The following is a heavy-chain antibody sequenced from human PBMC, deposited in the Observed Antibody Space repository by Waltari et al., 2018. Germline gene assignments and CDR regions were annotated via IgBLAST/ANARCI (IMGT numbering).Heavy chain of an antibody. Sequence: EVQLLQSGAEVQTPGESLKISCKGSGYRFTSYRFGWGPQMPGKGLEWMGSIYPGDSATRYSPSFQCQVTISADKSTSTAYLQWSSLKASDTAMYYCARSEGDYYYGMDVWGQGTTVTVSS. CDR2: IYPGDSAT. CDR3: ARSEGDYYYGMDV. V-gene: IGHV5-51*03. J-gene: IGHJ6*02. CDR1: GYRFTSYR.